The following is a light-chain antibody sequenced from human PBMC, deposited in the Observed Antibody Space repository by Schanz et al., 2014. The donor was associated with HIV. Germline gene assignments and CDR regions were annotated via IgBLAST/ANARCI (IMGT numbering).Light chain of an antibody. CDR1: QTVSSSS. CDR3: QQYGNSPRT. Sequence: EIVLTQSPDTLSLSPGERATLSCRASQTVSSSSLAWYQQKPGQSPRLLIYAASTRATGIPDRFSGSGSGTEFTLTISSLQSEDFAVYYCQQYGNSPRTFGQGTKVEI. V-gene: IGKV3-20*01. J-gene: IGKJ1*01. CDR2: AAS.